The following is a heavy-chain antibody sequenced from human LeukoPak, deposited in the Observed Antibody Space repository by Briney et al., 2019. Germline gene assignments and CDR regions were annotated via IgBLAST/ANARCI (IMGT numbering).Heavy chain of an antibody. D-gene: IGHD2-2*01. CDR2: IHDSGNT. CDR1: GGSITNYY. V-gene: IGHV4-59*08. Sequence: SETLSLTCTVLGGSITNYYWSWIRQFPGKGLEWIGYIHDSGNTNYNPSLKGRVSMSADTPRNQVSLNLTSVTAADTAVYYCAREGCSSSSCSEDNMDVWGEGTTVIVSS. J-gene: IGHJ6*03. CDR3: AREGCSSSSCSEDNMDV.